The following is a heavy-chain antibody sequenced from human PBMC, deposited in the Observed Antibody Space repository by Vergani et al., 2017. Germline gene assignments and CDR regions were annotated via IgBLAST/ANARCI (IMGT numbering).Heavy chain of an antibody. CDR2: IQYDGSDI. V-gene: IGHV3-30*02. Sequence: QVQLVESGGGVVQPGVSLRLSCVASGFSVSNSGMHWVRQTPGKGLEWVAFIQYDGSDIFYADFVEGRFTISRDNSKNSLYLQMRSLRFDDTAVYYCANEGSANRIRGWLDHWGQGALVTVSS. J-gene: IGHJ4*02. CDR1: GFSVSNSG. CDR3: ANEGSANRIRGWLDH. D-gene: IGHD3-10*01.